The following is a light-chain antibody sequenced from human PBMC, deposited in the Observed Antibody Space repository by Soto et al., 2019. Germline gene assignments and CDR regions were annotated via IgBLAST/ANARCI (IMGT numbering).Light chain of an antibody. Sequence: DFQMTQSPSTLSASVGDRVTITCRASQNIRSRLAWFQQKPGKAPKLLIYDASSLESGVPQRFSGSGSGTEFTLTISSLQTEDLATYYCQQLFTYPPTFGPGTKVDIK. CDR2: DAS. CDR1: QNIRSR. J-gene: IGKJ3*01. V-gene: IGKV1-5*01. CDR3: QQLFTYPPT.